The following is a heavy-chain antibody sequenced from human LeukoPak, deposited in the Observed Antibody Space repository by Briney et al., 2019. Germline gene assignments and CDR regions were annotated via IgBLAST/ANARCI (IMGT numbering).Heavy chain of an antibody. CDR1: GGSISSYY. Sequence: SSETLSLTCTVSGGSISSYYWSWIRQPPGKGLEWIGYIYYSGSTNYNPSLKSRVTISVDTSKNQSSLKLSSVTAADTAVYYCARHYYYDSLFDPWGQGTLVTVSS. D-gene: IGHD3-22*01. CDR3: ARHYYYDSLFDP. J-gene: IGHJ5*02. V-gene: IGHV4-59*08. CDR2: IYYSGST.